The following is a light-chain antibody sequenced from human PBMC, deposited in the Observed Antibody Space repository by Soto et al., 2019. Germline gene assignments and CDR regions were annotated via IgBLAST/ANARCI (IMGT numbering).Light chain of an antibody. CDR3: QQADTFPIT. J-gene: IGKJ5*01. Sequence: DIQMTQSPSSVSASLVDIVTISWYASQGISRSLAWYQQKPGKAPKLLIYAASSLQSGVPSRFSGSGFGTDFTLTISSLQPEDSAIYYCQQADTFPITFGQGTRLE. CDR2: AAS. V-gene: IGKV1D-12*01. CDR1: QGISRS.